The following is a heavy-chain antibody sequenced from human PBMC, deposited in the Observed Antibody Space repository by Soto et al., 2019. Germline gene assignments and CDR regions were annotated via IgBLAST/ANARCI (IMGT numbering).Heavy chain of an antibody. D-gene: IGHD3-22*01. CDR1: GYTFTRYD. CDR3: ARGRSWFDYYYDSSGEGFDY. J-gene: IGHJ4*02. Sequence: ASVKVSCKASGYTFTRYDIHWVRQATGQGLEWMEWMNPNSGNTGYAQKFQGRVTMTRNTSISTAYMELSSLRSEDTDVYYCARGRSWFDYYYDSSGEGFDYWGQGTLVTVSS. V-gene: IGHV1-8*01. CDR2: MNPNSGNT.